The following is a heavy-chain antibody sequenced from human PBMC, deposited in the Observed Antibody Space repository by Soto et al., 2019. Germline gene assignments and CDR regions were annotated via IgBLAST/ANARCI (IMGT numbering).Heavy chain of an antibody. D-gene: IGHD6-19*01. V-gene: IGHV1-18*01. CDR3: ARVEDRYSSGWYAFDI. J-gene: IGHJ3*02. Sequence: ASVKVSCKASGYTFTSYGISWVRQAPGQGLEWMGWISAYNGNTNYAQKLQGRVTMTTDTSTSTAYMELRSLRSDDTAVYYCARVEDRYSSGWYAFDIWGQGTMVTVSS. CDR1: GYTFTSYG. CDR2: ISAYNGNT.